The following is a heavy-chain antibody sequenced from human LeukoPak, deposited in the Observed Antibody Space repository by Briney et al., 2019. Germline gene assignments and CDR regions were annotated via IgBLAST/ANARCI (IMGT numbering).Heavy chain of an antibody. Sequence: GGSLRLSCAASGFTFSSYAMSWTSQAPGDGQELYSAISTNGGSTYFADSVKGRFTITRDNSKNTLSLEMNSLRPEDTAVYYCVKGSAGSRPYYFDYWGQGTLLTVSS. CDR3: VKGSAGSRPYYFDY. CDR2: ISTNGGST. CDR1: GFTFSSYA. J-gene: IGHJ4*02. D-gene: IGHD6-13*01. V-gene: IGHV3-23*01.